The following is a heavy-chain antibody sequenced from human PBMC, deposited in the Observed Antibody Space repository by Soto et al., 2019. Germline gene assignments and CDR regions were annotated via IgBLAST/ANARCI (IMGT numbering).Heavy chain of an antibody. D-gene: IGHD6-13*01. CDR3: ARAMIAAAGKDWFDP. CDR1: GGTFSSYT. CDR2: IIPILGIA. V-gene: IGHV1-69*02. Sequence: QVQLVQSGAEVKKPGSSVKVSCKASGGTFSSYTISWVRQAPGQGLEWMGRIIPILGIANYAQKFQGRVTITADKSPSTAYMELSSLRSEDTAVYYCARAMIAAAGKDWFDPWGQGTLVTVSS. J-gene: IGHJ5*02.